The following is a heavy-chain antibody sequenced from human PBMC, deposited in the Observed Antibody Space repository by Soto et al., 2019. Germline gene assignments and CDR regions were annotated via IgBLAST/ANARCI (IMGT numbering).Heavy chain of an antibody. D-gene: IGHD6-13*01. V-gene: IGHV3-21*01. CDR1: GFTFSSYS. Sequence: GGSLRLSCAASGFTFSSYSMNWVRQAPGKGLEWVSSISSSSSYIYYADSVKGRFTISRDNAKNSLYLQMNSLRAEDTAVYYCARVQYSSSGRFDPWGQGTLVTVSS. J-gene: IGHJ5*02. CDR3: ARVQYSSSGRFDP. CDR2: ISSSSSYI.